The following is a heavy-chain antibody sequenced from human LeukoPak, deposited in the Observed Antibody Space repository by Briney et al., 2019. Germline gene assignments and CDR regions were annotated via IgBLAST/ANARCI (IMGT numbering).Heavy chain of an antibody. CDR1: GYTFTSYG. V-gene: IGHV1-18*01. D-gene: IGHD3-10*01. J-gene: IGHJ4*02. Sequence: ASVKVSCKASGYTFTSYGISWVRQAAGQGLEWMGWITAYNDNTNYAQKLQGRVTMTTDTSTSTAYMELSSLRSDDTAVYYCARALLWFGEPSHIDYWGQGTLVTASS. CDR3: ARALLWFGEPSHIDY. CDR2: ITAYNDNT.